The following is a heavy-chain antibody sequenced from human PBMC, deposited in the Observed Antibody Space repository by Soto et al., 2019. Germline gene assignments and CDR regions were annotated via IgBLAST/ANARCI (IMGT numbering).Heavy chain of an antibody. CDR2: ISAGGGGT. V-gene: IGHV3-23*01. D-gene: IGHD5-18*01. J-gene: IGHJ4*02. CDR1: GFTFSNYV. Sequence: EVQLLESGGGLVQPGGSLRLSCAASGFTFSNYVMTWVRQVPGKGLEWVSGISAGGGGTEYADSVKGRFTISRDNSKNTLYLQMNSLRAEDTARYYCAKREVTYFDSWGQGTLVTVSS. CDR3: AKREVTYFDS.